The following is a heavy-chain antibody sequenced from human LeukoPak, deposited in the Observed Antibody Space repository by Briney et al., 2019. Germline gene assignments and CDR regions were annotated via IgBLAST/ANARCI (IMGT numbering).Heavy chain of an antibody. CDR2: IYHSGAT. Sequence: SETLSLTCAVSGGSISSSSSICWTWVRQPPGKGLEWIGEIYHSGATNYNPSLKSRVTMLLDKSKNQFSLKLNSVTAADTAVYYCARELSLGSYPTDYWGQGILVTVSS. CDR3: ARELSLGSYPTDY. V-gene: IGHV4-4*02. CDR1: GGSISSSSSIC. D-gene: IGHD1-26*01. J-gene: IGHJ4*02.